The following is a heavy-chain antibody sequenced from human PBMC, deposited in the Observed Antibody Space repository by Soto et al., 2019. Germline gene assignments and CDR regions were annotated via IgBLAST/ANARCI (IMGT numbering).Heavy chain of an antibody. V-gene: IGHV1-69*02. CDR3: AYYYYDSSGYYRTSDY. J-gene: IGHJ4*02. D-gene: IGHD3-22*01. CDR2: IIPILGIA. Sequence: VQLVQSGAEVKKPGSSVKVSCKASGGTFSSYTISWVRQAPGQGLEWMGRIIPILGIANYAQKFQGRVTITADKSTSTAYMELSSLRSEDTAVYYCAYYYYDSSGYYRTSDYWGQGTLVTVSS. CDR1: GGTFSSYT.